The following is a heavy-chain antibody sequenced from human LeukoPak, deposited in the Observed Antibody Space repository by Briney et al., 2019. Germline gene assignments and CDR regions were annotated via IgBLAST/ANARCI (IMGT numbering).Heavy chain of an antibody. Sequence: ASVKVSCKASGYTFTSYAMNWVRQAPGQRLEWMGWINAGNGNTKYSQKFQGRVTITRDTSASTAYMELSSLRSEDTAVCYCARDREGEYFDYWGQGTLVTVSS. CDR1: GYTFTSYA. V-gene: IGHV1-3*01. CDR2: INAGNGNT. J-gene: IGHJ4*02. D-gene: IGHD1-26*01. CDR3: ARDREGEYFDY.